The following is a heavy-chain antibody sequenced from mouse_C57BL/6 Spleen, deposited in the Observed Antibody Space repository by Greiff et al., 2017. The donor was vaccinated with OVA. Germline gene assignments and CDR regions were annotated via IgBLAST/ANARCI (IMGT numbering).Heavy chain of an antibody. J-gene: IGHJ4*01. D-gene: IGHD2-3*01. CDR2: IDPANGNT. V-gene: IGHV14-3*01. CDR1: GFNIKNTY. CDR3: ARSDDGYYVGYAMDY. Sequence: VHVKQSVAELVRPGASVKLSCTASGFNIKNTYMHWVKQRPEQGLEWIGRIDPANGNTKYAPKFQGKATITADTSSNTAYLQLSSLTSEDTAIYYCARSDDGYYVGYAMDYWGQGTSVTVSS.